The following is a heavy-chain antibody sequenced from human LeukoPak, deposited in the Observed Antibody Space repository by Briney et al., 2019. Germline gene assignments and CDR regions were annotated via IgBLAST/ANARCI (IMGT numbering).Heavy chain of an antibody. V-gene: IGHV3-48*04. CDR2: ISSSGSTR. J-gene: IGHJ3*01. Sequence: GGSLRLSCAASGFTFSSSAMSWVRQAPGKGLEWLSYISSSGSTRYYADSLKGRFTISRDNAGNSLYLQMDSLRADDTAVYYCARDRSRMVRGIDALDLWGQGTMVTVSS. CDR3: ARDRSRMVRGIDALDL. CDR1: GFTFSSSA. D-gene: IGHD3-10*01.